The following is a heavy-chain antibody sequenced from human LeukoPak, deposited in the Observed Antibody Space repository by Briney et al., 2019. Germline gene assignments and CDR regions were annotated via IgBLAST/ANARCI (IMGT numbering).Heavy chain of an antibody. CDR2: IYPDGST. CDR3: ARTSLVYGDYDY. D-gene: IGHD4-17*01. J-gene: IGHJ4*02. V-gene: IGHV3-53*01. CDR1: GLTVTDNY. Sequence: GGSLRLSCAVSGLTVTDNYMSWVRQAPGKGLEWVSVIYPDGSTYHADSVKGRFTISRDNSKNTLFLQINTLRADDTAVYHCARTSLVYGDYDYWGKGNLVTVSS.